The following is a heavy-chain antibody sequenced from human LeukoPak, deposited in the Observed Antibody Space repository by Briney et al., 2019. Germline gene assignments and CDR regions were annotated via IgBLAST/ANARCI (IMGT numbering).Heavy chain of an antibody. D-gene: IGHD3-9*01. Sequence: GASVKVSCKASGYTFTDSYMHWVRQAPGQGLEWMGWINPNSGGTNYAQKFQGRVSMTRDTSISTAYMELSRLRSDDTAVYYCARGLTGGGWVDPWGQGTLVAVSS. CDR2: INPNSGGT. CDR1: GYTFTDSY. CDR3: ARGLTGGGWVDP. J-gene: IGHJ5*02. V-gene: IGHV1-2*02.